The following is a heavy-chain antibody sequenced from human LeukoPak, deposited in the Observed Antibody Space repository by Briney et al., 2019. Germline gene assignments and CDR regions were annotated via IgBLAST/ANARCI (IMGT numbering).Heavy chain of an antibody. CDR2: MNPNSGNT. Sequence: ASVKVSCKASGYTFTSYDMNWVRQATGQGLEWMGWMNPNSGNTGYAQKFQGRVTMTRNTSISTAYMELSSLRSEDTAVYYCARGRGSSWYWNVGYFDYWGQGTLVTVSS. CDR3: ARGRGSSWYWNVGYFDY. J-gene: IGHJ4*02. CDR1: GYTFTSYD. V-gene: IGHV1-8*01. D-gene: IGHD6-13*01.